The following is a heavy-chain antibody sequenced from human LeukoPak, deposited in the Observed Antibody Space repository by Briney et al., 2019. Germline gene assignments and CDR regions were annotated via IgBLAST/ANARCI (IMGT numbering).Heavy chain of an antibody. CDR3: ARSGQRRCSGVSCGPYYFHY. CDR2: ISGSGGTT. J-gene: IGHJ4*02. V-gene: IGHV3-23*01. CDR1: GFTFSSYA. Sequence: GGSLRLSYAASGFTFSSYAMSWVRQAPGKGLEWVSVISGSGGTTYYADSVKGRFTISRDNSKNTLYLQMNSLRAEDTAVYYCARSGQRRCSGVSCGPYYFHYWAQGTLVTVSS. D-gene: IGHD2-15*01.